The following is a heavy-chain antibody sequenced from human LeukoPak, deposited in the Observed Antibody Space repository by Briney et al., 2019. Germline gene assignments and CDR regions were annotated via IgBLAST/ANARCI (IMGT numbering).Heavy chain of an antibody. CDR2: IYTSGST. CDR1: GGSISSYY. J-gene: IGHJ5*02. CDR3: ARDKVDTAIIGFDP. Sequence: PSETLSLTCTVSGGSISSYYWSWIWQPAGKGLEWIGRIYTSGSTNYNPSLKSRVTMSVDTSKNQFSLKLSSVTAADTAVYYCARDKVDTAIIGFDPWGQGTLVTVSS. V-gene: IGHV4-4*07. D-gene: IGHD5-18*01.